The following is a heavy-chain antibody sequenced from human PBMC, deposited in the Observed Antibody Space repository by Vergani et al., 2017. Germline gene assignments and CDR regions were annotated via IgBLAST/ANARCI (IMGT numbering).Heavy chain of an antibody. CDR3: ARSFSGYYGSGSYYTPAH. D-gene: IGHD3-10*01. V-gene: IGHV1-69*02. J-gene: IGHJ4*02. CDR2: IIPIPGIA. Sequence: QVQLVQSGAEVKKPGSSVKVSCKASGGTFSSYTISWVRQAPGQGLEWMGRIIPIPGIANYAQKFQGRVTITADKSTSTAYMELSSLRPEDTAVYYCARSFSGYYGSGSYYTPAHWGQGTLVTVSS. CDR1: GGTFSSYT.